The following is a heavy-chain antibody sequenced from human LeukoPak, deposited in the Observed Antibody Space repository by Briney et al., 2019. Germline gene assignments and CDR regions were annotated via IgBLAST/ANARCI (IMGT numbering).Heavy chain of an antibody. CDR3: ARLNVWGSYRLDY. J-gene: IGHJ4*02. CDR1: GGSISSGSYY. V-gene: IGHV4-61*02. Sequence: SETLSLTCTVSGGSISSGSYYWSWIRQPAGKGLEWIGRIYTSGSTNYNPSLKSRVTISVDTSKNQFSLKLSSVTAADTAVYYCARLNVWGSYRLDYWGQGTLVTVSS. D-gene: IGHD3-16*02. CDR2: IYTSGST.